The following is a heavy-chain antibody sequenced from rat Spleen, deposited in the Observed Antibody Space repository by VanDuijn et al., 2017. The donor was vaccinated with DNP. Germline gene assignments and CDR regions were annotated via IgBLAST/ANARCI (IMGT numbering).Heavy chain of an antibody. Sequence: EVQLVESGGGLVQPGRSLKLSCAASGFTFSDYYMAWVRQAPTKGLEWVAYIGYDGGNTHYGDSVKGRCTISRDNAKSTLYLQMNSLRSEDMATYYCARWADYFDYWGQGVMVTVSS. J-gene: IGHJ2*01. CDR1: GFTFSDYY. CDR3: ARWADYFDY. D-gene: IGHD4-6*01. V-gene: IGHV5-22*01. CDR2: IGYDGGNT.